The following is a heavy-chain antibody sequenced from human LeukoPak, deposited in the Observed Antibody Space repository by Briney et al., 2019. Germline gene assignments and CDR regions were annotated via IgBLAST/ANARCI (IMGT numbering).Heavy chain of an antibody. CDR3: ARSGYSCLVDS. CDR2: MSYSGTT. J-gene: IGHJ4*02. Sequence: PSETLSLACTVSGGSISSSGYYWGWIRQPPGKGLEWIASMSYSGTTYYSPSLKSRVTISVDTSKNQFSLKLSSVTAADTAVYFCARSGYSCLVDSWGQGTLVTVSA. V-gene: IGHV4-39*01. CDR1: GGSISSSGYY. D-gene: IGHD5-18*01.